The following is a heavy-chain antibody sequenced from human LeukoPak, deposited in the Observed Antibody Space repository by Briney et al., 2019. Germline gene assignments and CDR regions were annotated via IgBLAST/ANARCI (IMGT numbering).Heavy chain of an antibody. CDR2: IYYSGST. V-gene: IGHV4-59*12. J-gene: IGHJ4*02. D-gene: IGHD4-17*01. CDR1: GGSISSYY. CDR3: ARDGGNGDFYFDY. Sequence: SETLSLTCTVSGGSISSYYWSWIRLPPGKGLEWIGYIYYSGSTNYNPSLKSRVTISVDTSKNQFSLKLSSVTAADTAVYYCARDGGNGDFYFDYWGQGTLVTVSS.